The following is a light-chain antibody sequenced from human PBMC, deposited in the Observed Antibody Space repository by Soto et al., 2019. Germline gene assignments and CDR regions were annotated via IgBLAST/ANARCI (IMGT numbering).Light chain of an antibody. Sequence: ETMMTQSPDTLSVSLGERATLSCRASQSVSSSYLAWYQQKPGQAPGLLIYGASTRATAIPARFSGSGSGTDFTLTVSSLQPEDFAVYYCQHDYNLLTFGGGTKVDIK. V-gene: IGKV3D-7*01. CDR1: QSVSSSY. CDR3: QHDYNLLT. CDR2: GAS. J-gene: IGKJ4*01.